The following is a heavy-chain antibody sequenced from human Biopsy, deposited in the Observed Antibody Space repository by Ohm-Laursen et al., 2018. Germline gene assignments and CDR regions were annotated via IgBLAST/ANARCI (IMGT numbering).Heavy chain of an antibody. D-gene: IGHD2-8*01. CDR3: ARDPLNGHKHFDY. J-gene: IGHJ4*02. CDR2: INCKTGAA. Sequence: ASVKVSCKASGYTFTNYGISWVRQAPGQGLEWLGYINCKTGAANYAQKFQGTVTMTRDTSISTAYLALGSLRSAGTAIYYCARDPLNGHKHFDYWGQGSLVTVSS. CDR1: GYTFTNYG. V-gene: IGHV1-2*02.